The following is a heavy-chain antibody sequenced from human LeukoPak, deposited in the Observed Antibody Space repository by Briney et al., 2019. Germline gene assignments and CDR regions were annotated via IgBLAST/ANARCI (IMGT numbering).Heavy chain of an antibody. V-gene: IGHV4-59*01. CDR1: DGSISSYY. CDR2: IYYSGSA. D-gene: IGHD5-12*01. CDR3: ARGYGDY. J-gene: IGHJ4*02. Sequence: SETLSLTCTVSDGSISSYYWSWIRQPPGKGLEWIGYIYYSGSANYNPSLKSRVTISVDTSKNQFSLKLSSVTAADTAVYYCARGYGDYWGQGTLVTVSS.